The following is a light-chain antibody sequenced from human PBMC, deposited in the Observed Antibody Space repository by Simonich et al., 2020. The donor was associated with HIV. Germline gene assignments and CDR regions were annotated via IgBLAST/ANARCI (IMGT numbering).Light chain of an antibody. CDR3: QQSYSTPYT. CDR1: QTISSN. Sequence: DIQMTQSPSSLSASVGDRVTITCRASQTISSNLNWYQQKPGKAPKLLIYAASSLQSEVPSRFSGSGSGTDFTLTISSLQPEDFATYYCQQSYSTPYTFGQGTKLEIK. CDR2: AAS. J-gene: IGKJ2*01. V-gene: IGKV1-39*01.